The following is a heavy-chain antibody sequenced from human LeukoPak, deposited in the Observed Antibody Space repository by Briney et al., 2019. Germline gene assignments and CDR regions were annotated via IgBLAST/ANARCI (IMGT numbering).Heavy chain of an antibody. CDR2: INPNSGAT. CDR3: ARYCSSASCYMFYAFDI. Sequence: ASVKVSCKXSGYTFNGYYMHWVRQTPGQGLEWMGWINPNSGATNYSQKFQGRVTMTRDTSISTAYMEVSRLGSDDTAVYYCARYCSSASCYMFYAFDIWGQGTMVTVSS. D-gene: IGHD2-2*02. V-gene: IGHV1-2*02. CDR1: GYTFNGYY. J-gene: IGHJ3*02.